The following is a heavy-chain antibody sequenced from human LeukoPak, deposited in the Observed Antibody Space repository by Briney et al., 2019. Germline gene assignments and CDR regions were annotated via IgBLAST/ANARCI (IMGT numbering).Heavy chain of an antibody. CDR2: FDPEDGET. CDR1: GYTLTELS. J-gene: IGHJ6*03. Sequence: ASVKVSCKVSGYTLTELSMHWVRQAPGKGLEWMGGFDPEDGETIYAQKFQGRVTMTEDTSTDTAYMELSSLRSEDTAVYYCATGGSTSLTYYYYYMDVWGNGTTVTVSS. D-gene: IGHD2-2*01. V-gene: IGHV1-24*01. CDR3: ATGGSTSLTYYYYYMDV.